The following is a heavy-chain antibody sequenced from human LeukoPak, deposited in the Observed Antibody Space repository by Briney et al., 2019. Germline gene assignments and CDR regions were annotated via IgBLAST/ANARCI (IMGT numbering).Heavy chain of an antibody. CDR1: GGSSSDYY. CDR2: INHSGST. CDR3: AKGHRYSSGWYWSHWFDP. J-gene: IGHJ5*02. V-gene: IGHV4-34*01. D-gene: IGHD6-19*01. Sequence: SSETLSLTCAVYGGSSSDYYWTWIRQPPGKGLEWIGEINHSGSTNYNPSLKSRVTISVDTSKKQFFLRLSSVIAADTAVYYCAKGHRYSSGWYWSHWFDPWGQGTLVTVSS.